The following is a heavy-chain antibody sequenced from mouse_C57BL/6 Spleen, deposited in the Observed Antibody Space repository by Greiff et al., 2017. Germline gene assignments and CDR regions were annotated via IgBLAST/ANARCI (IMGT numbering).Heavy chain of an antibody. J-gene: IGHJ1*03. CDR2: INPNNGGT. CDR3: ARWNYYGSRNWYFGV. D-gene: IGHD1-1*01. Sequence: EVQLVESGPELVKPGASVKIPCKASGYTFTDYNMDWVKQSHGKSLEWIGDINPNNGGTIYNQKFKGKATLTVDKSSSTAYMELRSLTSEDTAVYYCARWNYYGSRNWYFGVGGTGTTVSVSS. V-gene: IGHV1-18*01. CDR1: GYTFTDYN.